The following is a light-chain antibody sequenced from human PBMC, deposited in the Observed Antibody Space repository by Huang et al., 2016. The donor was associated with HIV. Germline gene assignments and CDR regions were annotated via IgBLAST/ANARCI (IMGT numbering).Light chain of an antibody. Sequence: IILTQSPATLSVSPGEGATLSCRASQSIGTHLAWYQQGPGQAPRLLVDGASTRATGVPVRFSGSVSGTQFNLTLSSLQSEDFATYYCQHYSNWPPLTFGGGTKVDI. CDR1: QSIGTH. J-gene: IGKJ4*01. CDR3: QHYSNWPPLT. V-gene: IGKV3-15*01. CDR2: GAS.